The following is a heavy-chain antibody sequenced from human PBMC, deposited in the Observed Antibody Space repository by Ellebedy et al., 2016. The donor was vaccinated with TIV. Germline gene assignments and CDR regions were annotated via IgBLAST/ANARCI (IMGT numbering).Heavy chain of an antibody. CDR3: ARSRAWLEPSCYFDC. J-gene: IGHJ4*02. V-gene: IGHV4-59*01. D-gene: IGHD1-14*01. Sequence: SETLSLTXAVYGGSFSGYYWSWIRQPPGKGLEWIGYIYYSGSTNYNPSLKSRVTISVDTSKNQFSLKLSSVTAADTAVYYCARSRAWLEPSCYFDCWGQGTLVTVSS. CDR1: GGSFSGYY. CDR2: IYYSGST.